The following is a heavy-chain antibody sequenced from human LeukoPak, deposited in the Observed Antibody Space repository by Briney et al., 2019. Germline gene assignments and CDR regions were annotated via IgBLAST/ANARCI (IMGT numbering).Heavy chain of an antibody. D-gene: IGHD6-6*01. J-gene: IGHJ4*02. V-gene: IGHV4-4*09. Sequence: PSETLSLTCTVSGVSIRSFYWSWIGQPPGKELEGIAYIYASGSTNYNPSLKSRVTISVDTSKNQFSLKGTSVTAADTAVYYCARHRQYSSSSLHFWGQGTLVTVSS. CDR2: IYASGST. CDR1: GVSIRSFY. CDR3: ARHRQYSSSSLHF.